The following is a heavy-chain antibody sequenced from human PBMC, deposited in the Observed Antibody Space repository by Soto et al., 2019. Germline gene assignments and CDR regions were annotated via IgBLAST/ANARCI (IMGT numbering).Heavy chain of an antibody. CDR1: GGSISSYY. Sequence: SETLSLTCTVSGGSISSYYWSWIRQPAGKGLEWIGRIYTSGSTNYNPSLKSRVTMSVDTSKNQFSLKLSSVTAADTAVYYCAREDGYKRRGAFDIWCQGTMVIVSS. J-gene: IGHJ3*02. D-gene: IGHD5-12*01. V-gene: IGHV4-4*07. CDR3: AREDGYKRRGAFDI. CDR2: IYTSGST.